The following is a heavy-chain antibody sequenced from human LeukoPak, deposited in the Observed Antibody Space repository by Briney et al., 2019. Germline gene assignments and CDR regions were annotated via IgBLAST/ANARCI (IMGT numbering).Heavy chain of an antibody. Sequence: GRSLRLSCAASGFNFHEYALHWVRQAPGKGLEWVSGISWDSDVLGYADSVKGRFTISRDNANNQMFLQMNSLRVEDTALYFCGKEKRGRWEPSAGRWIDPWGQGTLVTVSS. D-gene: IGHD1-14*01. CDR2: ISWDSDVL. CDR3: GKEKRGRWEPSAGRWIDP. J-gene: IGHJ5*02. CDR1: GFNFHEYA. V-gene: IGHV3-9*01.